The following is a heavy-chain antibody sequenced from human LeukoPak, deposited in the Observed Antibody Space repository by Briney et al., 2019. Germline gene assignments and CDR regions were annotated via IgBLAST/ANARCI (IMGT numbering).Heavy chain of an antibody. D-gene: IGHD1-26*01. J-gene: IGHJ4*02. Sequence: GGSLRLSCAASGFTFSSYGMHWVRQAPGKGLEWVAFIRYDGSNKYYADSVKGRFTISRDNSKNTLYLQMNSLRAEDTAVYYCAKETGYSGSYLDYWGQGTLVTVSS. V-gene: IGHV3-30*02. CDR2: IRYDGSNK. CDR1: GFTFSSYG. CDR3: AKETGYSGSYLDY.